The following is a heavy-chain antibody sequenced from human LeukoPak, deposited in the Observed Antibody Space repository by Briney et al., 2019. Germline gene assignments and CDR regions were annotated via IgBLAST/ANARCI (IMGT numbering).Heavy chain of an antibody. CDR2: IYPGDSDP. CDR1: GYTFTTYW. D-gene: IGHD6-13*01. V-gene: IGHV5-51*01. Sequence: PGESLKISCKGSGYTFTTYWTGWVRQMPGKGLEWMGIIYPGDSDPRYSPSFQGQVTISADRSISTAYLQWSSLKASDSAMYYCVRHGLGSSWFGFDYWGQGTLVTVSS. J-gene: IGHJ4*02. CDR3: VRHGLGSSWFGFDY.